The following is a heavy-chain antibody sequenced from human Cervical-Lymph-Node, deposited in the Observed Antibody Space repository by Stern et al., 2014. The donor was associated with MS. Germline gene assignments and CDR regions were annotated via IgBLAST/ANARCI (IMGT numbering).Heavy chain of an antibody. J-gene: IGHJ3*02. V-gene: IGHV5-51*01. CDR3: ARLTGSGWAFDI. Sequence: EEQLVESGAEVKKPGESLKISCKGSGYSFTGYWIGWVRQLPGKGLEWMGIIYPGGSDTRYSPSFQRQVTFSDDQYIRTAYHQRSSLKASDTAMYYCARLTGSGWAFDIWGQGTMVTVSS. D-gene: IGHD6-19*01. CDR2: IYPGGSDT. CDR1: GYSFTGYW.